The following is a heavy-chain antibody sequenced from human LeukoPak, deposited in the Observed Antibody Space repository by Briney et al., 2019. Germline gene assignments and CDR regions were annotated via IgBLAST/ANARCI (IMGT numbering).Heavy chain of an antibody. D-gene: IGHD6-19*01. CDR1: GVTFSSYG. J-gene: IGHJ4*02. CDR3: AGGAGWLAPD. V-gene: IGHV3-7*01. CDR2: IKQDGSEV. Sequence: GGSLRLSCAASGVTFSSYGMNWVRQAPGKGLEWVAIIKQDGSEVYYVDSVKGRFTISRDNSKKSLYLQMNSLRVEDTAVYYCAGGAGWLAPDWGQGTLVTVSS.